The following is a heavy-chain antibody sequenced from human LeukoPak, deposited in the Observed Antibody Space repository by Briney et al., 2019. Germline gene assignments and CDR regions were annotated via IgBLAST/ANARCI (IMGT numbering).Heavy chain of an antibody. CDR2: ISGSGT. J-gene: IGHJ4*02. Sequence: GGSLRLSCVGTGFSFSSFSMNWVRQAPGKGLEWVATISGSGTYYLDSVKGRFTISRDDSKSTVYLQMNSLRADVTALYYCAKVHGDSLFDVWDQGTLVTVSS. D-gene: IGHD5-24*01. CDR3: AKVHGDSLFDV. CDR1: GFSFSSFS. V-gene: IGHV3-23*01.